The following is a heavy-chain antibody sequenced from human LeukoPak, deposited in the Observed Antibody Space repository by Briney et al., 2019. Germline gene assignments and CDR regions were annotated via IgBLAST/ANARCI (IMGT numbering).Heavy chain of an antibody. CDR1: GFMFDTYS. V-gene: IGHV3-21*01. D-gene: IGHD2-21*02. CDR2: ISSRSGYI. CDR3: ARVRWGDFSPQCDY. J-gene: IGHJ4*02. Sequence: GGSLRLSCVGSGFMFDTYSMNWVRQAPGKGLEWVSSISSRSGYIYHADSVKGRFTISRDNANNSVYLQMNRLKAEDTAVYYCARVRWGDFSPQCDYWGQGTLITVSS.